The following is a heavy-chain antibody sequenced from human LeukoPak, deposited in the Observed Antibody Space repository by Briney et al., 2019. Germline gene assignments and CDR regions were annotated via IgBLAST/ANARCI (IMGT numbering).Heavy chain of an antibody. J-gene: IGHJ3*02. Sequence: PGGSLRLSCAASGFTFSSYAMSWVRQAPGKGLEWVSAISGSGGSTYYADSVKGRFTISRDNSKNTLYLQMNSLRAEDTAVYYCAGDEERSPDEELLGAFDIWGQGTMVTVCS. V-gene: IGHV3-23*01. CDR1: GFTFSSYA. CDR3: AGDEERSPDEELLGAFDI. CDR2: ISGSGGST. D-gene: IGHD1-26*01.